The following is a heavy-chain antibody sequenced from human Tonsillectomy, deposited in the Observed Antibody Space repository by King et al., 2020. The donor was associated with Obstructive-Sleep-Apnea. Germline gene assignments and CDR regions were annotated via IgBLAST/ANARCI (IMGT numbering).Heavy chain of an antibody. D-gene: IGHD6-19*01. Sequence: QLQESGPGLVNPSETLYLSCIVSGASISSNSYYWGWIRQPPGKGLEWIGNIYYSGSTYYNPSLKSRVTISLDTSKSQFSLRLGSVTAADTAVYYCARAVAVAGSFDPWGRGTLVSVSS. CDR1: GASISSNSYY. CDR2: IYYSGST. CDR3: ARAVAVAGSFDP. V-gene: IGHV4-39*07. J-gene: IGHJ5*02.